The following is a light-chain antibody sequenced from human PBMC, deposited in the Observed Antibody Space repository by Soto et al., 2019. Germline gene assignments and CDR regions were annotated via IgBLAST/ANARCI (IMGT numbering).Light chain of an antibody. CDR2: DAS. Sequence: IQLTQSPSSLSASVGDRVTITCRASQGISTYLAWYQQKPGKAPNLLIYDASTLHSGVPSRFSGSGSGTDFTLTISSLQPEDFATYYCLQLNNYPRTFGPGTNVDIK. J-gene: IGKJ3*01. V-gene: IGKV1-9*01. CDR3: LQLNNYPRT. CDR1: QGISTY.